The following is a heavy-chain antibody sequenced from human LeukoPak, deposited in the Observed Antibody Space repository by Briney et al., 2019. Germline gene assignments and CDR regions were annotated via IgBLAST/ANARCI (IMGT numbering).Heavy chain of an antibody. J-gene: IGHJ6*02. CDR1: GFTFSSYG. CDR3: AKSGGSGSFSYYGMDV. V-gene: IGHV3-30*18. Sequence: PGGSLRLSCAASGFTFSSYGLHWVRQAPGKGPEWVAVISYDGSNKYYADPVKGRFTISRDNSKNTLYLQMNSLSAEDTAVYYCAKSGGSGSFSYYGMDVWGQGTTVTVSS. D-gene: IGHD3-10*01. CDR2: ISYDGSNK.